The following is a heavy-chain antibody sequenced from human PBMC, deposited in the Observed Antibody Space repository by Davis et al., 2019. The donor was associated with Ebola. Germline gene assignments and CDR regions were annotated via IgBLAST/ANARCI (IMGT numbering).Heavy chain of an antibody. Sequence: AASVKVSCKTSGYPFTSSGVTWVRQAPGQGLQWMGWISPHNGNTKYAEKFQGRVTMTRDTSTSKMYMELRSLTFDDTAVYFCAREGSSTTAWGAFDIWGQGTMVTVSS. CDR1: GYPFTSSG. CDR2: ISPHNGNT. J-gene: IGHJ3*02. CDR3: AREGSSTTAWGAFDI. D-gene: IGHD2/OR15-2a*01. V-gene: IGHV1-18*04.